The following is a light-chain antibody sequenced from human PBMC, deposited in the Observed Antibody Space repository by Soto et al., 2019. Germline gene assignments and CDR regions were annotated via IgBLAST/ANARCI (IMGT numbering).Light chain of an antibody. CDR2: GTS. CDR3: QQYGSTPLYS. V-gene: IGKV3-20*01. J-gene: IGKJ2*01. Sequence: DIVLTQSPGTLSLSPGERATLSCRASQTITCVYFAWYNQKPGQPPRLLIYGTSSRATGIPDRFSGSGSRTDFPLTISRVEPEDLGVYYCQQYGSTPLYSLGQGTKLEIK. CDR1: QTITCVY.